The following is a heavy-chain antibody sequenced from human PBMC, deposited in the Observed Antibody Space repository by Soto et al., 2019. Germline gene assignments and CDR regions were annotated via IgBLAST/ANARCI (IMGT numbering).Heavy chain of an antibody. Sequence: PGGSLRLSCAASGFAFSSYVLHWVRRAPGKGPEWVSAIGTGGDTYYADSVMGRFTISRDNAKKSLYLQMTRLTSDDTAVYYCARDLAKGGGSAGFDYWGQGTLVTVSS. V-gene: IGHV3-13*01. CDR3: ARDLAKGGGSAGFDY. J-gene: IGHJ4*02. CDR1: GFAFSSYV. CDR2: IGTGGDT. D-gene: IGHD1-26*01.